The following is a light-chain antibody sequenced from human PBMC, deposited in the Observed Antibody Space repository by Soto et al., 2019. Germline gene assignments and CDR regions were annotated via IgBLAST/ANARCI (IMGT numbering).Light chain of an antibody. Sequence: DIQMTQSPSTLSASVGDRVTITCRASQSINSWLAWYQQKPGKAPKFLMYKASSLASGVPSRFSGSGSGTEFTLTTSSLQPDDFATYYCQQYNSYPGTFGQGTKVEIK. CDR3: QQYNSYPGT. V-gene: IGKV1-5*03. J-gene: IGKJ1*01. CDR2: KAS. CDR1: QSINSW.